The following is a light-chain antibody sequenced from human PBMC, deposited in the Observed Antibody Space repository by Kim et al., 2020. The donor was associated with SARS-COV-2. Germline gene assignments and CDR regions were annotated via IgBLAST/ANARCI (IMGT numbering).Light chain of an antibody. Sequence: EIVMTQSPATLSLSPGERVTLSCRASQTVSTTVAWYRQKPGQAPRLLVYGASTRATGIPATFSGSGSGTEFTLTISSLQSEDFGVYYCQQYNNWPLTFGGGTKVDIK. CDR1: QTVSTT. J-gene: IGKJ4*01. CDR3: QQYNNWPLT. V-gene: IGKV3-15*01. CDR2: GAS.